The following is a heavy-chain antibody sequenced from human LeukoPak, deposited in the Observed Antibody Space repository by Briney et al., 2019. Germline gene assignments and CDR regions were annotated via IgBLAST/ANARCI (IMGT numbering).Heavy chain of an antibody. Sequence: SQTLSLTCTVSGNSISSGDNYWSWIRQPAGKGLEWIGRIYTSGSTNYNPSLKSRVTISGDTSKNQFSLKLSSVTAADTAVYYCARTGITVIVGGTFDIWGQGTMVTVSS. CDR3: ARTGITVIVGGTFDI. J-gene: IGHJ3*02. CDR2: IYTSGST. CDR1: GNSISSGDNY. V-gene: IGHV4-61*02. D-gene: IGHD3-22*01.